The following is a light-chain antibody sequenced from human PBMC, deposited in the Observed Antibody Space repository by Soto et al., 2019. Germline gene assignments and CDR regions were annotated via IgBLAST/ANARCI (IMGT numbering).Light chain of an antibody. V-gene: IGLV2-14*01. CDR3: SAFTSSTTLA. J-gene: IGLJ3*02. Sequence: QSALTQPASVSGSPGQSITISCTGTSSDIGGYNYVSWYQQHPGKAPKLMIYEVSNRPSGVSNCFSGSKSGNAASLTISGLQAEDEADYYCSAFTSSTTLAFGGGTKVTVL. CDR1: SSDIGGYNY. CDR2: EVS.